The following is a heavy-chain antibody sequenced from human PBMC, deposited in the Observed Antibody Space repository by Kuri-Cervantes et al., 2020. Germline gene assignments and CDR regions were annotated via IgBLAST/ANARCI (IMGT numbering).Heavy chain of an antibody. V-gene: IGHV3-30*18. CDR3: AKSLPKYQLLSAIDY. CDR2: ISYDGSNK. CDR1: GFTFSNAW. Sequence: GGSLRLSCAASGFTFSNAWMSWVRQAPGEGLEWVAVISYDGSNKYYADSVKGRFTISRDNSKNTLYLQMNSLRAEDTAVYYCAKSLPKYQLLSAIDYWGQGTLVTVSS. J-gene: IGHJ4*02. D-gene: IGHD2-2*01.